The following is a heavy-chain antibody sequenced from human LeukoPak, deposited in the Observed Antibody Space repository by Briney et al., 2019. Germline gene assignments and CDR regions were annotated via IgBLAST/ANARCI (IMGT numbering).Heavy chain of an antibody. CDR1: GFTFSSYE. D-gene: IGHD1-26*01. Sequence: AGGSLRLSCAASGFTFSSYEMNWVRQAPGKGLEWVAYISNTGSHTYYANSVKGRFTISRDNAKNSLYLQMSSLRAEDTALYHCARVIVGATTDYYYYYMDVWGKGTTVTISS. J-gene: IGHJ6*03. CDR2: ISNTGSHT. CDR3: ARVIVGATTDYYYYYMDV. V-gene: IGHV3-48*03.